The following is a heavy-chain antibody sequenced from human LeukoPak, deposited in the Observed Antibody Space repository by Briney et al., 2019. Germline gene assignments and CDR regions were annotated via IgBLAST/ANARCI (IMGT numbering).Heavy chain of an antibody. Sequence: GGSLRLSCAASGFTFSSYEMNWVRQAPGKGLEWVSYISSSGSTIYYADSVKGRFTISRDNAKNSLSLQMNSLRAEDTAVYYCARDLYRIVVVPHYFDYWGQGTLVTVSS. D-gene: IGHD3-22*01. CDR1: GFTFSSYE. J-gene: IGHJ4*02. CDR3: ARDLYRIVVVPHYFDY. CDR2: ISSSGSTI. V-gene: IGHV3-48*03.